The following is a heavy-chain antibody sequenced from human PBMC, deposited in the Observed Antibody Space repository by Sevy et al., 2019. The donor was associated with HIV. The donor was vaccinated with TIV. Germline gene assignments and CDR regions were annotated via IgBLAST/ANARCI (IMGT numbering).Heavy chain of an antibody. CDR3: ARATMLFCSGGNCYFFDD. J-gene: IGHJ4*02. D-gene: IGHD2-15*01. Sequence: SEMSLTCAVSGCSISNGYYWGWIRQPPGKGLEWIGSIFHNGDTYSNPSLKSRLVISVDTSKNQFSLKLNSVTAADTAVYYCARATMLFCSGGNCYFFDDWGQGILVTVSS. CDR2: IFHNGDT. V-gene: IGHV4-38-2*01. CDR1: GCSISNGYY.